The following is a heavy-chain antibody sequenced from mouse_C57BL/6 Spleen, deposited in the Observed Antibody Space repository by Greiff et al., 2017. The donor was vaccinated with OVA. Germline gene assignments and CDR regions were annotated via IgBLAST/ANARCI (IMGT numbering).Heavy chain of an antibody. CDR1: GFTFSSYA. J-gene: IGHJ4*01. Sequence: EVNVVESGEGLVKPGGSLKLSCAASGFTFSSYAMPWVRQTPEKRLEWVAYISSGGDYIYHADTVKGRSTISRDNARNTPYLQMSSLMSEDTAMYYCTRDDYYGSSYRYAMDYWGQGTSVTVSS. CDR2: ISSGGDYI. D-gene: IGHD1-1*01. V-gene: IGHV5-9-1*02. CDR3: TRDDYYGSSYRYAMDY.